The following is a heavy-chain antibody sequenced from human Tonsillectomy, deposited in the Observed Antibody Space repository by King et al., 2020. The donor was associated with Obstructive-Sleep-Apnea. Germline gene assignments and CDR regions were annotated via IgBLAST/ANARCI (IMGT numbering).Heavy chain of an antibody. V-gene: IGHV3-30*04. D-gene: IGHD3-22*01. Sequence: VQLVESGGGVVQPGRSLRLSCAASGFTFSSYAMHWVRQAPGKGLEWVAVISYDGSNKYYADSVKGRFTISRDNSKNTLYLQMNSLRAEDTAVYYCARDLSGYYDSSGYYDCWGQGTLVTVSS. J-gene: IGHJ4*02. CDR3: ARDLSGYYDSSGYYDC. CDR1: GFTFSSYA. CDR2: ISYDGSNK.